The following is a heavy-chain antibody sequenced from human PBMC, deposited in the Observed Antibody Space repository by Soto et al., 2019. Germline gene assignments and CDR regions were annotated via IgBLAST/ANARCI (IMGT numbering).Heavy chain of an antibody. V-gene: IGHV1-69*02. CDR2: IIPILGIA. J-gene: IGHJ1*01. CDR3: AGPNRRRGSGFSFGS. D-gene: IGHD3-10*01. CDR1: GGTFSSYT. Sequence: QVQLVQSGAEVKKPGSSVKVSCKASGGTFSSYTISWLRQSPGQGLEWRGRIIPILGIANYGEKFQGRVMITADTSTSTAYMELSSLRSEDTAVYYCAGPNRRRGSGFSFGSWGQGTMVTLSS.